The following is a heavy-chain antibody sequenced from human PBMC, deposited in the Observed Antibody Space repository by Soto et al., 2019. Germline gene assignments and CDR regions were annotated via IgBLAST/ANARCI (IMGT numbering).Heavy chain of an antibody. V-gene: IGHV1-69*06. Sequence: QERLVQSGAEVRKPGSSVKVSCKVTGGTSTRYAINLVRQSPGQGLEWMGGIVPMFVTSKYAQKFQGRVTITADTSTNIAYMELRSLRSEDTAVYYCNRGSEYDFWSGYLWGQGTLVSVSS. D-gene: IGHD3-3*01. CDR3: NRGSEYDFWSGYL. CDR1: GGTSTRYA. CDR2: IVPMFVTS. J-gene: IGHJ4*02.